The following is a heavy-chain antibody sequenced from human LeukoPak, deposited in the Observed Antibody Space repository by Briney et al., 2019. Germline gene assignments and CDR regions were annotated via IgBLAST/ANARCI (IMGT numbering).Heavy chain of an antibody. CDR3: AKGYYMDV. CDR2: IYYSGST. J-gene: IGHJ6*03. Sequence: PSETLSLTCTVSGGSISSYYWSWIRQPPGKGLEWIGYIYYSGSTNYNPSLKSRVTISVDTSKNQFSLKLTSVTAADTAVYYCAKGYYMDVWGKGTTVTVSS. CDR1: GGSISSYY. V-gene: IGHV4-59*01.